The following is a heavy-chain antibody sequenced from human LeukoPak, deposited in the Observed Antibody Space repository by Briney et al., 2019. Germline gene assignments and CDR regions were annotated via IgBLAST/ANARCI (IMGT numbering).Heavy chain of an antibody. CDR1: GFTFSSHT. V-gene: IGHV3-21*01. J-gene: IGHJ4*02. D-gene: IGHD6-13*01. CDR2: ISSSTTYT. Sequence: KAGGSLSLSCAASGFTFSSHTMSWGRQAPGKGLEWVSSISSSTTYTYYADSVKGRFTISRDNAKNSLYLQANSLRAEDTAVYYCARVYSNHNGWGQGTLVTVSS. CDR3: ARVYSNHNG.